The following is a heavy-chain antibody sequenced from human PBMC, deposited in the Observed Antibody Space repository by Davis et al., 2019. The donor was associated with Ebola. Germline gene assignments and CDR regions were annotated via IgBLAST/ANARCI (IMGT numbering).Heavy chain of an antibody. J-gene: IGHJ4*02. CDR3: ASGPGYSYGSDY. V-gene: IGHV1-69*13. CDR1: GGTFSSYA. D-gene: IGHD5-18*01. Sequence: SVKVSCKASGGTFSSYAISWVRQAPGKGLEWMGGIIPIFGTANYAQKFQGRVTITADESTSTAYMELSSLRSEDTAVYYCASGPGYSYGSDYWGQGTLVTVSS. CDR2: IIPIFGTA.